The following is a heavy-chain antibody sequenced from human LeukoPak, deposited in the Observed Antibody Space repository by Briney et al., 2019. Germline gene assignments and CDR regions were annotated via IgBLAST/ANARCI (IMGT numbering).Heavy chain of an antibody. CDR1: GFTFSSYE. V-gene: IGHV3-48*03. D-gene: IGHD3-3*01. CDR2: ISSSGSTI. CDR3: ARDGKSIYYDFWSGYPPMDV. J-gene: IGHJ6*04. Sequence: GGSLRLSCAASGFTFSSYEMNWVRQAPGKGLEWVSYISSSGSTIYYADSVKGRFTISRDNAKNSLYLQMNSLRAEDTAVYYCARDGKSIYYDFWSGYPPMDVWGKGTTVTVSS.